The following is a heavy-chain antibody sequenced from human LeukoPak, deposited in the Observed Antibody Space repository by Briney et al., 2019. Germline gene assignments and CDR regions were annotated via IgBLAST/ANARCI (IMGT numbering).Heavy chain of an antibody. V-gene: IGHV4-34*01. D-gene: IGHD6-13*01. J-gene: IGHJ4*02. Sequence: KPPETLSLTCAVYGGSFSGYYWSWIRQPPGKGLEWIGEINHSGSTNYNPSLKSRVTISVDTSKNQFSLKLSSVTAADTAVYYCAREWAAAGTNFDYWGQGTLVTVSS. CDR2: INHSGST. CDR3: AREWAAAGTNFDY. CDR1: GGSFSGYY.